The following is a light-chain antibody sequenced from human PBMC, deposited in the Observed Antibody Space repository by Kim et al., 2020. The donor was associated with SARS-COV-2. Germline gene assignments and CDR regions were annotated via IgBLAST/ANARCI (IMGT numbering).Light chain of an antibody. Sequence: ETVMTQSPDTLSVPPGGRATLSCRASQSVSDNLDWYQQKSGQAPRLLIYAASTRATGVLARFSGSGSGKEFTITISSLQSDGFAVYYCQQYNNWITFGQGTRLEIK. CDR2: AAS. CDR1: QSVSDN. CDR3: QQYNNWIT. J-gene: IGKJ5*01. V-gene: IGKV3-15*01.